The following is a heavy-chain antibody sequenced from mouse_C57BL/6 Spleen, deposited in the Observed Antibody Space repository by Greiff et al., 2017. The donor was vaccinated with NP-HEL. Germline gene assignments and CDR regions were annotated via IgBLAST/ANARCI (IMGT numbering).Heavy chain of an antibody. Sequence: QVQLQQPGAELVKPGASVKLSCKASGYTFTSYWMHWVKQRPGQGLEWIGMIHPNSGSTNYNEKFKSKATLTVDKSSSTAYMQLSSLTSEDSAVYYCARYGSHWYFDVWGTGTTVTVSS. V-gene: IGHV1-64*01. D-gene: IGHD1-1*01. J-gene: IGHJ1*03. CDR2: IHPNSGST. CDR1: GYTFTSYW. CDR3: ARYGSHWYFDV.